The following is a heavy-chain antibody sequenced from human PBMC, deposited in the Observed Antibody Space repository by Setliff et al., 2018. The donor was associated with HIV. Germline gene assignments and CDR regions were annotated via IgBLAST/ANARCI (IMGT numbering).Heavy chain of an antibody. CDR2: FDPEDGET. CDR3: ARELSDRVNYYSSESLDPFDQ. V-gene: IGHV1-24*01. CDR1: GYTLTEFS. D-gene: IGHD3-10*01. Sequence: GASVKVSCKVSGYTLTEFSLPLVRQAPGKGLEWMGGFDPEDGETIYARKLQGRVAMTRDTSTSTLYIELSSLRSEDSAVYYCARELSDRVNYYSSESLDPFDQWGQGTLVTVSS. J-gene: IGHJ4*02.